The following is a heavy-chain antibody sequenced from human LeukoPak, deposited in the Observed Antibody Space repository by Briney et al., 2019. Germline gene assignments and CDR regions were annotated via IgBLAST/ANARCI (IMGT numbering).Heavy chain of an antibody. CDR1: GGSISSYY. J-gene: IGHJ5*02. CDR2: IYTSGST. D-gene: IGHD6-13*01. V-gene: IGHV4-4*07. CDR3: ARDPRIAAAGNWFDP. Sequence: SETLSLTCTVSGGSISSYYWSWIRQPAGEGLEWIGRIYTSGSTNYNPSLKSRVTMSVDTSKNQFSLKLSSVTAADTAVYYCARDPRIAAAGNWFDPWGQGTLVTVSS.